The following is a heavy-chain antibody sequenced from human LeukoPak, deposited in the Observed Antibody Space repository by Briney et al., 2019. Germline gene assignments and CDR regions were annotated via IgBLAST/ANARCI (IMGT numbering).Heavy chain of an antibody. CDR3: ARVGDYVWGSYRYKAFDI. CDR2: INHSGST. V-gene: IGHV4-34*01. J-gene: IGHJ3*02. CDR1: GGSFSGYY. Sequence: ASETLSLTCAVYGGSFSGYYWSWIRRPPGKGLEWIGEINHSGSTNYNPSLKSRVTISVDTSKNQFSLKLSSVTAADTAVYYCARVGDYVWGSYRYKAFDIWGQGTMVTVSS. D-gene: IGHD3-16*02.